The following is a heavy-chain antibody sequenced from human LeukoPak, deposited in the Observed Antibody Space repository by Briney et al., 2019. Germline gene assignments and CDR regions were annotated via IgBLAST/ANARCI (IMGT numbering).Heavy chain of an antibody. D-gene: IGHD2-15*01. J-gene: IGHJ4*02. CDR2: ISAYNGNT. V-gene: IGHV1-18*01. CDR1: GYTFTSYG. CDR3: ARDRCSGGSCYFDY. Sequence: ASVKVSCKASGYTFTSYGISWVRQAPGQGLEWMGWISAYNGNTNYAQKLQGRVAMTTDTSTSTAYMELRSLRSDDTAVYYCARDRCSGGSCYFDYWGQGTLVTVSS.